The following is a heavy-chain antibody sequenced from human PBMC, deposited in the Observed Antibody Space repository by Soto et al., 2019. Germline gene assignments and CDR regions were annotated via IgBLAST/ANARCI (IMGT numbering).Heavy chain of an antibody. V-gene: IGHV4-39*01. D-gene: IGHD3-10*01. CDR1: GGSISTSYY. CDR2: IYYSGSS. Sequence: QLQLQESGPGLVKPSETLSLTCTVSGGSISTSYYWGWLRQPPGKGLEWIGSIYYSGSSHYNPSLKSRVTISVDASKNQFPLKLSSVTAADTAVYYCATVWFGESQHWGQGTLVTVSS. CDR3: ATVWFGESQH. J-gene: IGHJ1*01.